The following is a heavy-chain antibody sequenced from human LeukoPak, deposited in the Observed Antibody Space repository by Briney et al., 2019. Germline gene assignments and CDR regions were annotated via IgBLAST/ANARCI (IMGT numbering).Heavy chain of an antibody. J-gene: IGHJ6*03. CDR3: ARDYYYYMYV. CDR1: KFTFNSYW. V-gene: IGHV3-7*01. Sequence: GGSLRLSCAASKFTFNSYWMTWVRQAPGKGLEWVANIKQDGSDKYYVDSVKGRFTISRDNAKNSLYLQMNSLRAEDTAVYYCARDYYYYMYVWGNGTTVTVSS. CDR2: IKQDGSDK.